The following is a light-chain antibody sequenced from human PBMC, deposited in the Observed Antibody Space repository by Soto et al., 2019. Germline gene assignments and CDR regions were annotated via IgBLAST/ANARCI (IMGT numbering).Light chain of an antibody. CDR3: QQYGSSLWT. Sequence: EIVLTQSPGTLSLSPGERATLSCRASQSVSSTNLAWYQQKPGQAPRLLIYGASSRATGIPDRFSGSGSGTDFTLTISRLEPEDFAVYYCQQYGSSLWTFAQGTRLEIK. J-gene: IGKJ1*01. CDR1: QSVSSTN. CDR2: GAS. V-gene: IGKV3-20*01.